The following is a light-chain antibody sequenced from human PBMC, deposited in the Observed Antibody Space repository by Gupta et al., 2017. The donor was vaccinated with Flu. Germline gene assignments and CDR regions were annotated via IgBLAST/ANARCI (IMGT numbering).Light chain of an antibody. CDR1: SSDVGTYNL. V-gene: IGLV2-23*01. CDR2: EAT. Sequence: PLTHSAAIASSPGRSITISCTGTSSDVGTYNLVSWYQQSPGKAPKLMIYEATKRPSGVSDRFSGSNSGITASLTIYGFQAEDEDQYYCCSYAGTDTFVFGSGTKVTVL. CDR3: CSYAGTDTFV. J-gene: IGLJ1*01.